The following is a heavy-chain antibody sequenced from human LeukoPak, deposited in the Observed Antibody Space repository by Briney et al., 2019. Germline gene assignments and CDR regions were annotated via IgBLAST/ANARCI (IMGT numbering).Heavy chain of an antibody. Sequence: GASVKVSCKASEYTFPAYFIHWVRPAPAQGLEWMGWINPYSGGTNYAQRLQGRVTMTRDTAISTAFMELRSLRSDGTAVYYCARGSYDTSGYYRGDWFDPWGQGTLVTVSS. CDR3: ARGSYDTSGYYRGDWFDP. CDR2: INPYSGGT. V-gene: IGHV1-2*02. D-gene: IGHD3-22*01. J-gene: IGHJ5*02. CDR1: EYTFPAYF.